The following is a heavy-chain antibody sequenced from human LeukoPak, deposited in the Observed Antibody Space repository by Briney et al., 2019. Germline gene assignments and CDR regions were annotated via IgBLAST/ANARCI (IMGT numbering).Heavy chain of an antibody. CDR2: ISGSGGST. V-gene: IGHV3-23*01. CDR3: AKDSVRRYYDTSGYYWHY. Sequence: PGRSLRLSCAASGFTFSSYAMTWVRQAPGKGLEWVSAISGSGGSTYYADSVKGRFTISRDNSKNTLYLQMNSLRAEDTAVYYCAKDSVRRYYDTSGYYWHYWGQGTLVTVSS. J-gene: IGHJ4*02. CDR1: GFTFSSYA. D-gene: IGHD3-22*01.